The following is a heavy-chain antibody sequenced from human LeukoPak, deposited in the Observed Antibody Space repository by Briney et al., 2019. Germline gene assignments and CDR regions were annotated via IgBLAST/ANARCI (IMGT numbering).Heavy chain of an antibody. J-gene: IGHJ6*03. CDR1: GGSISSYY. CDR3: AKDEYSSSSFYYYYYMDV. D-gene: IGHD6-6*01. Sequence: SETLSLTCTVSGGSISSYYWSWIRQPAGKGLEWIGRIYTSGSTNYNPSLKSRVTMSVDTSKNQFSLKLSSVTAADTAVYYCAKDEYSSSSFYYYYYMDVWGKGTTVTVSS. V-gene: IGHV4-4*07. CDR2: IYTSGST.